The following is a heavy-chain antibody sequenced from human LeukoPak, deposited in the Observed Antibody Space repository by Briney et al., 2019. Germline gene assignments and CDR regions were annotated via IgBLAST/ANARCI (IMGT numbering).Heavy chain of an antibody. V-gene: IGHV3-7*04. CDR3: AGGRGWLIDY. J-gene: IGHJ4*02. D-gene: IGHD6-19*01. Sequence: GGSLRLSCAGSGFTFSGYWMNWVRQIPGKGLEWVAIIKQDGSEQFYVDSVKGRFTISRDNAKSSLYLQMNSLRDEDTAVYYCAGGRGWLIDYWGQGTLVTVSP. CDR2: IKQDGSEQ. CDR1: GFTFSGYW.